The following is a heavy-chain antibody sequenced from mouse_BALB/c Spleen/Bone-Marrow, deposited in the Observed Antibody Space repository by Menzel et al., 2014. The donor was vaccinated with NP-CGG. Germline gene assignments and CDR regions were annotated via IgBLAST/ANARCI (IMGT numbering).Heavy chain of an antibody. CDR2: IILSNGRT. D-gene: IGHD1-1*01. CDR3: ARWNYYGSLYWYFDV. CDR1: ANTFTSYR. Sequence: VKLGESGPELVKPGASVMLSSKASANTFTSYRRHRVKQRPGQGLEWIGEIILSNGRTTNNEKFKSKATLSVDKSASTAYMQLSSLTSEDSAVYYWARWNYYGSLYWYFDVWGAGTTVTVSS. J-gene: IGHJ1*01. V-gene: IGHV1S81*02.